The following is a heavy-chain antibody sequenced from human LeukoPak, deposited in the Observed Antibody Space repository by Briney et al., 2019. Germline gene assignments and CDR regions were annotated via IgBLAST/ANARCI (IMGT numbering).Heavy chain of an antibody. V-gene: IGHV2-70*11. D-gene: IGHD1-14*01. CDR2: IDWDDDK. CDR3: ARIEPYYYYMDV. J-gene: IGHJ6*03. CDR1: GFSRRTSGMC. Sequence: SGPTVVSPTPTLTLTCTFSGFSRRTSGMCVSWIRQPPGKALEWLARIDWDDDKYYSTSLKTRLTISKDTSKNQVVLTMTNLVSVDTAPYCCARIEPYYYYMDVWGKETTVTVSS.